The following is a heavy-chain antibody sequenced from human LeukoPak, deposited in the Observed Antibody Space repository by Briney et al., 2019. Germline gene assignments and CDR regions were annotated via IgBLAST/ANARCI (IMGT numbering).Heavy chain of an antibody. V-gene: IGHV3-23*01. Sequence: PGGSLRLSCAASGFTFSSYAMIWVRQAPGKGLEWVSVISGSGDSAYYTDSVKGRFTISRDNSKNKLYLQMNSLRAEDTAVYYCARDYTGYFPWGQGTLVIVSS. CDR3: ARDYTGYFP. CDR1: GFTFSSYA. CDR2: ISGSGDSA. D-gene: IGHD3-9*01. J-gene: IGHJ5*02.